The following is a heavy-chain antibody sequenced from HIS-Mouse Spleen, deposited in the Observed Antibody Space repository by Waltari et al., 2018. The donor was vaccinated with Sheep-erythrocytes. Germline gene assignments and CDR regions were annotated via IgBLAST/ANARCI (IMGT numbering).Heavy chain of an antibody. CDR2: INSDGSST. D-gene: IGHD1-26*01. Sequence: EVQLVESGGGVVQPGGSLRLSCAAPGFTFSSHWMHWVRQAPGKGLVWVSRINSDGSSTSYADSVKGRFTISRDNAKNTLYLQMNSLRAEDTAVYYCARETEWELSFDYWGQGTLVTVSS. J-gene: IGHJ4*02. CDR3: ARETEWELSFDY. V-gene: IGHV3-74*01. CDR1: GFTFSSHW.